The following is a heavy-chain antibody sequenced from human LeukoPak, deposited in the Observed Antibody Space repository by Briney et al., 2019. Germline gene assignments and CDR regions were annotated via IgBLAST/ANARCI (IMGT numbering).Heavy chain of an antibody. J-gene: IGHJ3*02. Sequence: GGSLRLSCAASGFTFSSYAMHWVRQAPGKGLEWVAVISHDGSNKYNADSVKGRFSISRDNSENTVYLQMNSLRAEDTAVYYCARDRSSSWPDAFDIWGQGTMVTVSS. CDR1: GFTFSSYA. V-gene: IGHV3-30*03. CDR3: ARDRSSSWPDAFDI. D-gene: IGHD6-13*01. CDR2: ISHDGSNK.